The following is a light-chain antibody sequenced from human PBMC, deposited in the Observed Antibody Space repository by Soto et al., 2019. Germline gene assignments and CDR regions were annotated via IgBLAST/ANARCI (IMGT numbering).Light chain of an antibody. J-gene: IGKJ3*01. CDR2: LGS. V-gene: IGKV2-28*01. CDR1: QSLLHSDGYKY. Sequence: IVRTQSPVSLPVTPGEPASISCKSSQSLLHSDGYKYLDWYVQKAGQSPQLLIYLGSHRASGVPDRISGSGSGTDFTLKISKVEADDVGVYYCMQTLQTPFTFGPGTKVDIE. CDR3: MQTLQTPFT.